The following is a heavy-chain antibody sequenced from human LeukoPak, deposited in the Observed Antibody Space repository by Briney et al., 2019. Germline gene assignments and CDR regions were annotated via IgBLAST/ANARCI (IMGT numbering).Heavy chain of an antibody. Sequence: PSETLSLTCTVSGDSISSGTNYWSWIRQPAGRVLEWMGRVHASGSTNYNPSLKGRVTISVDTSKNQLSLRLSSVSSSYTARDFCARDDRIVNGFASWGEGNRVTVSA. CDR2: VHASGST. D-gene: IGHD2-15*01. V-gene: IGHV4-61*02. CDR1: GDSISSGTNY. CDR3: ARDDRIVNGFAS. J-gene: IGHJ4*02.